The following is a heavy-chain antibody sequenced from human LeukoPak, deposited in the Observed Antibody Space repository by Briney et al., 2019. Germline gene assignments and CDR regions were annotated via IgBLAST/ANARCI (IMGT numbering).Heavy chain of an antibody. Sequence: PSETLSLTCAVYGGSFSGYYWSWIRQAPGKGLEWIGEINHSGSTNYNPSLKSRVTISVDTSKNQFSLKLSSVTAADTAVYYCARDCIAVASTGPTTTVYGMDVWGQGTTVTVSS. CDR2: INHSGST. J-gene: IGHJ6*02. CDR3: ARDCIAVASTGPTTTVYGMDV. D-gene: IGHD6-19*01. CDR1: GGSFSGYY. V-gene: IGHV4-34*01.